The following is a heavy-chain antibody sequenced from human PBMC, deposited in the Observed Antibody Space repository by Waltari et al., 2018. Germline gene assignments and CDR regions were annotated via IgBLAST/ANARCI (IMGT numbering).Heavy chain of an antibody. CDR2: IYYSGRT. Sequence: QLQLQESGPGLVKPSETLSLTCTVSGGSISSSSYYWGWIRQPPGKGLEWIGSIYYSGRTYYNPSLKSRVTISVDTSKNQFSLKLSSVTAADTAVYYCASTGYYYDSSGPWGQGTLVTVSS. V-gene: IGHV4-39*01. J-gene: IGHJ5*02. CDR1: GGSISSSSYY. CDR3: ASTGYYYDSSGP. D-gene: IGHD3-22*01.